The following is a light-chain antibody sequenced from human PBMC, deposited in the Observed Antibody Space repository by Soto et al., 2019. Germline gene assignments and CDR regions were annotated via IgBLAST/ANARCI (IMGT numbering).Light chain of an antibody. CDR1: SSKIGSNT. V-gene: IGLV1-44*01. Sequence: QSVLTQPPSASGTPGKRVTISCSGSSSKIGSNTVNWYQQLPGTAPKLLIYSNNPRPSGVPDRFSGSKSGTSASLAISGLQSDDEADYYFAAWDDSLNGEVFGGGTKLTDL. CDR3: AAWDDSLNGEV. CDR2: SNN. J-gene: IGLJ3*02.